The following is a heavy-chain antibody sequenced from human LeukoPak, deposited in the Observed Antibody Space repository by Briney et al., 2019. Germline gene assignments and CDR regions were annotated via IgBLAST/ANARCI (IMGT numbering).Heavy chain of an antibody. V-gene: IGHV3-48*03. CDR3: AKDLPKITIFGALQH. CDR1: GFTFSNYE. Sequence: GGSLRLSCAASGFTFSNYEMNWVRQAPGKGLEWVSYISSSSSTIYYADSVKGRFTISRDNAKNSLYLQMNSLRAEDTAVYYCAKDLPKITIFGALQHWGQGTLVTVSS. CDR2: ISSSSSTI. D-gene: IGHD3-3*01. J-gene: IGHJ1*01.